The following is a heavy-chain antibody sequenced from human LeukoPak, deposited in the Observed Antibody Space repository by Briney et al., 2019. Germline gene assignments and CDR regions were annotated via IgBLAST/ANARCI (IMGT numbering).Heavy chain of an antibody. J-gene: IGHJ4*02. Sequence: GGSLRLSCAASGFTFSNAWMSWVRHAPGKGLEWVGHIRGKTDGGTTHYAAPVKGRFIISRDDSKNTLYLQMNSLRTEDTAVYYCTTDGGIAVRPLFDYWGQGTLVTVSS. CDR1: GFTFSNAW. V-gene: IGHV3-15*01. D-gene: IGHD6-19*01. CDR3: TTDGGIAVRPLFDY. CDR2: IRGKTDGGTT.